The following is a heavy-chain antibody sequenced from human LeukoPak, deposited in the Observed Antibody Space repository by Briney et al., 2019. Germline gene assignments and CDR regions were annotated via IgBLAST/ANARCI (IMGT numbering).Heavy chain of an antibody. V-gene: IGHV3-9*01. CDR1: GFIFDDYA. CDR3: ARTTPNINCSSASCYTDGGYYYYYMDV. CDR2: ISWNSGSK. J-gene: IGHJ6*03. Sequence: SLRLSCAASGFIFDDYAMHWVRQAPGKGLEWVSGISWNSGSKGYADSAKGRFSISRDNAKNSLYLQMNSLRAEDTAVYYCARTTPNINCSSASCYTDGGYYYYYMDVWGKGTTVTVSS. D-gene: IGHD2-2*02.